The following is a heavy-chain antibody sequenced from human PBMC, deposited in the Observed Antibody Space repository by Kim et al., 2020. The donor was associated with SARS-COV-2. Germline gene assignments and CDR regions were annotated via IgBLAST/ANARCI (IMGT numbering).Heavy chain of an antibody. CDR1: GDSISGGNFY. V-gene: IGHV4-39*01. J-gene: IGHJ5*02. D-gene: IGHD2-15*01. CDR2: IDYTGET. CDR3: ARPHSWRGGGAYFDP. Sequence: SETLSLTCTVSGDSISGGNFYWGWIRQTPGKGLEWVGNIDYTGETYYNPSLKSRLTMSVDTSNSQFPLKLTSVTALETAVYYCARPHSWRGGGAYFDPWGQGTLVTVSS.